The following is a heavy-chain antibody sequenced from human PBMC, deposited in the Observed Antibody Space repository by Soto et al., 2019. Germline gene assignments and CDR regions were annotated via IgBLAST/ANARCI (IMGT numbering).Heavy chain of an antibody. D-gene: IGHD1-26*01. CDR3: VAGSPFEY. CDR2: VKTKSDGGTT. J-gene: IGHJ4*02. Sequence: EVQLEESGGGWVKPGGSLRLSCAASGFIFRDAWISWVRQAPGKGLEWIGRVKTKSDGGTTDYAALVKGRFIVSRDDSINTVYLQMDSLKIDDTAVYYCVAGSPFEYWGQGTLVTVSS. V-gene: IGHV3-15*05. CDR1: GFIFRDAW.